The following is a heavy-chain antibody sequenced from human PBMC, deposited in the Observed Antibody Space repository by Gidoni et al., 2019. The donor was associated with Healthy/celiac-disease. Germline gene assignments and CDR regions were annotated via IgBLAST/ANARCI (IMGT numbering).Heavy chain of an antibody. CDR3: ARGLYADYDYYYYGMDV. V-gene: IGHV1-69*01. J-gene: IGHJ6*02. Sequence: QVQLVQSGAEVKKPGSSVKVSCKASGGTFSSYAISWVRQAPGQGLEWMGGIIPIFGTANYAQKFQGRVTITADESTSTAYMELSSLRSEDTAVYYCARGLYADYDYYYYGMDVWGQGTTVTVSS. D-gene: IGHD3-22*01. CDR2: IIPIFGTA. CDR1: GGTFSSYA.